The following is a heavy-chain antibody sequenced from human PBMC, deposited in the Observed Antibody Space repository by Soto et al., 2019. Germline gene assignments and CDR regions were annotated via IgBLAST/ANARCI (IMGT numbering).Heavy chain of an antibody. Sequence: QITLKESGPTLVKPTQTLTLTCTLSGFSLSTSGVGVGWIRQPPGKALEWLALVYWDDDKRYSPSLKSRLTITTDTSKNQVDLRMANMDPVDPATYYCARHMTTVGYFDYWGQGTLVTVSS. CDR1: GFSLSTSGVG. J-gene: IGHJ4*02. CDR2: VYWDDDK. V-gene: IGHV2-5*02. D-gene: IGHD4-17*01. CDR3: ARHMTTVGYFDY.